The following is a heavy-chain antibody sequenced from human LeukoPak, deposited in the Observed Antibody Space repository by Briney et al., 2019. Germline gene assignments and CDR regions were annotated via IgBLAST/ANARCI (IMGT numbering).Heavy chain of an antibody. V-gene: IGHV3-7*01. Sequence: GGSLRLSCAASGFTFSSYWMSWVRQAPGKGLEWVANIKQDGSEKYYVDSVKGRFTISRDNAKNSLYLQMNSLRAEDTAVYYCARIIGSYSAPFDYWGQGTLVTVSS. CDR1: GFTFSSYW. CDR2: IKQDGSEK. CDR3: ARIIGSYSAPFDY. D-gene: IGHD1-26*01. J-gene: IGHJ4*02.